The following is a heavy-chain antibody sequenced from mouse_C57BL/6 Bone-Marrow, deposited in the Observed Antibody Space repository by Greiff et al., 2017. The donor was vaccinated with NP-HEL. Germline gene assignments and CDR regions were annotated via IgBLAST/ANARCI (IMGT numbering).Heavy chain of an antibody. J-gene: IGHJ2*01. CDR3: ARVGRLRRGYYFDY. CDR2: IYPGSGST. Sequence: QVQLQQPGAELVKPGASVKMSCKASGYTFTSYWITWVKQRPGQGLEWIGDIYPGSGSTNYNEKFKSKATLTVDTSSSTAYMQLSSLTSEDSAGYYCARVGRLRRGYYFDYWGQGTTLTVSS. CDR1: GYTFTSYW. V-gene: IGHV1-55*01. D-gene: IGHD2-4*01.